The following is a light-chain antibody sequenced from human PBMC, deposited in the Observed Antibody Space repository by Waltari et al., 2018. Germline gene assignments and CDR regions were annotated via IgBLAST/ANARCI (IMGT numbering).Light chain of an antibody. CDR1: KLGDKY. J-gene: IGLJ3*02. CDR2: QDT. V-gene: IGLV3-1*01. Sequence: SSALAQPPSVSVSPGQTASITCSGDKLGDKYASWYQQRPGHSPVLVIYQDTKRPSGLPERFSGSNSGNTATLTISGTQALDEADYYCQAWDSSTGVFGGGTKLTVL. CDR3: QAWDSSTGV.